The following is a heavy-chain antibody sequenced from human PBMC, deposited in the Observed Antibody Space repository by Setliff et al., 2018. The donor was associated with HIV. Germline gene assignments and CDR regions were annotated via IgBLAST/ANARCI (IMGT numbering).Heavy chain of an antibody. J-gene: IGHJ4*02. CDR3: ASLSSPLDY. V-gene: IGHV3-7*03. D-gene: IGHD6-19*01. CDR1: GFPFGTYW. CDR2: IKQDGSEK. Sequence: PGGSLRLSCVASGFPFGTYWMSWVRQAPGKGLEWVANIKQDGSEKHYADSVKGRLTISRDNAKNSLYLQMDSLRVEDTAVYYCASLSSPLDYWGQGTLVTVSS.